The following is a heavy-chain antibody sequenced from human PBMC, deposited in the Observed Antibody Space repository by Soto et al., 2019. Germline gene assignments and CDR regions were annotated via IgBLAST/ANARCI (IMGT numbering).Heavy chain of an antibody. CDR3: ASHCGGDCYSRSPPYYYYGMDV. V-gene: IGHV1-69*12. Sequence: QVQLVQSGAEVKKPGSSVKVSCKASGGTFSSYAISWVRQAPGQGLEWMGGIIPIFGTADYAQKFQGRVTITEHDSTSTAYMELSSLRSEDTAVYYCASHCGGDCYSRSPPYYYYGMDVWGQGTTVTVSS. CDR1: GGTFSSYA. CDR2: IIPIFGTA. J-gene: IGHJ6*02. D-gene: IGHD2-21*02.